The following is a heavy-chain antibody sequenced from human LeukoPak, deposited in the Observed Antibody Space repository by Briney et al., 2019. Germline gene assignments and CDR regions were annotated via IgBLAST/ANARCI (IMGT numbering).Heavy chain of an antibody. CDR3: ARVTSVVLGLTTHYGMDV. CDR1: GYTFTSYG. CDR2: INGYSGNT. Sequence: ASVKVSCKASGYTFTSYGLTWVRQAPGQGLEWMGWINGYSGNTNYAERLQARVTMTTDTSMSTAYMDLRSLRSDDTAVYYCARVTSVVLGLTTHYGMDVWGQGTTVTVSS. D-gene: IGHD3-22*01. J-gene: IGHJ6*02. V-gene: IGHV1-18*01.